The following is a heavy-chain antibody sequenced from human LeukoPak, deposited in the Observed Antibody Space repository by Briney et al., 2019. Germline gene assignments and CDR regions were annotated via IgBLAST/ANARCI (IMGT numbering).Heavy chain of an antibody. CDR1: GGSFSGYY. Sequence: SETLSLTCAVYGGSFSGYYWSWIRQPPGKGLEWIGEINHSGSTNYNPSLKSRVTISVDTSKNQFSLKLSSVTAADTAVYYCARTRYSYGNRPFDYWGQGTLVTVSS. CDR2: INHSGST. D-gene: IGHD5-18*01. CDR3: ARTRYSYGNRPFDY. J-gene: IGHJ4*02. V-gene: IGHV4-34*01.